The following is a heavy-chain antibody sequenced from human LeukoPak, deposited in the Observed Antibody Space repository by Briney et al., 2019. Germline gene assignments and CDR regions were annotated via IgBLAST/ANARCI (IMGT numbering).Heavy chain of an antibody. D-gene: IGHD1-26*01. J-gene: IGHJ4*02. V-gene: IGHV4-39*07. CDR1: NGSISSSSYY. CDR2: IHYSGST. CDR3: ADQGASDY. Sequence: PSETLSLTCTVSNGSISSSSYYWGWIRQPPGKGLEWIGSIHYSGSTYYNPSLKSRVTISVDTSKNQFSLKLSSVTAADTAVYYCADQGASDYWGQGTLVTVSS.